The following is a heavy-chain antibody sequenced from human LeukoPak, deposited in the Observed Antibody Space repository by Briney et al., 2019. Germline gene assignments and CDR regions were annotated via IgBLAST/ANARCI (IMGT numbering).Heavy chain of an antibody. CDR2: IIPIFGTA. CDR3: ARDPSGLLWFGEFQNWFDP. CDR1: GGTFSIYA. V-gene: IGHV1-69*05. D-gene: IGHD3-10*01. J-gene: IGHJ5*02. Sequence: SVKVSCKASGGTFSIYAISWVRQAPGQGLEWMGRIIPIFGTANYAQKFQGRVTITTDESTSTAYMELSSLRSEDTAVYYCARDPSGLLWFGEFQNWFDPWGQGTLVTVSS.